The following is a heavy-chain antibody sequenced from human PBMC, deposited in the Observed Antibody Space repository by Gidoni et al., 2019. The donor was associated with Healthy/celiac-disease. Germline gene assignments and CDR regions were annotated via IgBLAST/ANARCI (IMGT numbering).Heavy chain of an antibody. CDR3: ARVLVVVPAAGAPADRWFDP. V-gene: IGHV1-69*06. CDR2: IIPIFGTA. D-gene: IGHD2-2*01. Sequence: QVQLVQSGAEVKKPGSSVKVSCKDSGGTCSSYAISWVRQAPGQGLEWMGGIIPIFGTANYAQKFQGRVTITADKSTSTAYMELSSLRSEDTAVYYCARVLVVVPAAGAPADRWFDPWGQGTLVTVSS. CDR1: GGTCSSYA. J-gene: IGHJ5*02.